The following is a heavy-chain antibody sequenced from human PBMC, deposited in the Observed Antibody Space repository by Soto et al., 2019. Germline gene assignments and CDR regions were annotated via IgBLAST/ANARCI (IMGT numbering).Heavy chain of an antibody. J-gene: IGHJ4*02. CDR2: IYYSGST. D-gene: IGHD3-3*01. CDR1: GGSISSGGYY. V-gene: IGHV4-31*03. Sequence: SETLSLTCTVSGGSISSGGYYWSWIRQHPGKGLEWIGYIYYSGSTYYNPSLKSRVTISVDTSKNQFSLKLSSVTAADTAVYYCARHVTIFGVAWDYFDYWGQGTLVTVSS. CDR3: ARHVTIFGVAWDYFDY.